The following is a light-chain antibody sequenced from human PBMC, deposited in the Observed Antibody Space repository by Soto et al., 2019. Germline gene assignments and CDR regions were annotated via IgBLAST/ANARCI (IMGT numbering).Light chain of an antibody. J-gene: IGKJ1*01. V-gene: IGKV1-39*01. CDR2: AAS. CDR3: QQSYGSPWT. CDR1: QSISNY. Sequence: DIQMTQSPSSLSASVGDRVTITCRAGQSISNYLNWYQQKPGRAPQLLIFAASSLQSGVPSRFSGSGSGTDFTLTISSLQPEDFATYYCQQSYGSPWTFGQGTKVEI.